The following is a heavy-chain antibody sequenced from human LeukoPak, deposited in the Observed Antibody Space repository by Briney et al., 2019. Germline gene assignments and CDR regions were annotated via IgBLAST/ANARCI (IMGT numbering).Heavy chain of an antibody. D-gene: IGHD3-9*01. CDR2: MYYSGST. CDR3: ARHGGLLRYFDWLLSDFDY. Sequence: KSSETLSLTCTVSGGSMSPYYWTWIRQPPGKGLEWIGYMYYSGSTNYNPSLKSRVTISVDTSKNQFSLKLSSVTAADTAVYYCARHGGLLRYFDWLLSDFDYWGQGTLVTVSS. V-gene: IGHV4-59*08. CDR1: GGSMSPYY. J-gene: IGHJ4*02.